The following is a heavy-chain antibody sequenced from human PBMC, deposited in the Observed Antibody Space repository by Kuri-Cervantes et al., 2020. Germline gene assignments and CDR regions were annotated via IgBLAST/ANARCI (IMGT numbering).Heavy chain of an antibody. V-gene: IGHV3-49*03. Sequence: GGSLRLSCTVSGFTVGDYAMSWFRQAPGKGLEWVGFIRSKVYGGTREYAASVKGRFTISRDDSKNTLYLQMNSLKTEYTAVYYCTTDIAGSYRYYYDYWGQGTLVTVSS. CDR3: TTDIAGSYRYYYDY. CDR2: IRSKVYGGTR. CDR1: GFTVGDYA. D-gene: IGHD3-16*02. J-gene: IGHJ4*02.